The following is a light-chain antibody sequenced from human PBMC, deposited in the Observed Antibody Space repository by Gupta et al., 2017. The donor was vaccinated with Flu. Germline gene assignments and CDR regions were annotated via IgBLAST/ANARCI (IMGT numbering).Light chain of an antibody. CDR1: KVGDKY. CDR2: HDS. V-gene: IGLV3-1*01. CDR3: QAWDSSTALYV. Sequence: GQTASITCSGDKVGDKYACWYQQKPGQSPVLVIYHDSKRPSGIPERFSGSNSGTTATLTISGTQAMDEADYYCQAWDSSTALYVFGTGTKVTVL. J-gene: IGLJ1*01.